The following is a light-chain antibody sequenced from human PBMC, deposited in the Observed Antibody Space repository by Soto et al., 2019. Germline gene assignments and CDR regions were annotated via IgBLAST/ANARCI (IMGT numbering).Light chain of an antibody. CDR2: DAS. J-gene: IGKJ1*01. V-gene: IGKV1-5*01. Sequence: DIQMTQSPSTLSASVGDSVTITCRASQSISSWLAWYQQKPGKAPKLLIYDASSLESGVPSRFSGSGSRTEFTLTISSLQPEDFATYYCQQYNSYSWTFGQGTKVDIK. CDR3: QQYNSYSWT. CDR1: QSISSW.